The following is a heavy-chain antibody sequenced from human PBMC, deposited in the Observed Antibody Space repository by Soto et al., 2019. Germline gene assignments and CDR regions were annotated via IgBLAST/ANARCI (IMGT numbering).Heavy chain of an antibody. CDR3: ASDPMAVNGSFVDY. Sequence: GGSLRLSCVASGLTFNIFALHWVRQAPGKGLEWLSVISYDGSEINYSESVKGRFTISRDSSTNTVYLEMNSLRYEDTAVYYCASDPMAVNGSFVDYWGQGTLVTVSS. CDR2: ISYDGSEI. CDR1: GLTFNIFA. D-gene: IGHD3-10*01. V-gene: IGHV3-30-3*01. J-gene: IGHJ4*02.